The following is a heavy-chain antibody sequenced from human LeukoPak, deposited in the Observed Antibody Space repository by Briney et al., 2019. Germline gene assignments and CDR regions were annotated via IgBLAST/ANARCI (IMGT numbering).Heavy chain of an antibody. J-gene: IGHJ5*02. D-gene: IGHD4-17*01. CDR2: ISAHNGNT. CDR1: GYTFTSYG. CDR3: ARGGNGDYDNWFDP. Sequence: ASVKVSCKASGYTFTSYGISWVRQAPGQGLEWMGWISAHNGNTNYAQNLQGRVTMTTDTSTNTAYMELRSLRSDDTAVYYCARGGNGDYDNWFDPWGQGTLVTVSS. V-gene: IGHV1-18*01.